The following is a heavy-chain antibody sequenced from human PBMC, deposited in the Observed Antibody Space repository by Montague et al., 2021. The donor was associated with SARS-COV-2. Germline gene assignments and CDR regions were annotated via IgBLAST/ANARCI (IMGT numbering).Heavy chain of an antibody. CDR3: ARKTSRGLTIFGVVTASYCFDY. Sequence: SETLSLTCTVSGGSTSSSSYFWGWIRQPPGKGLEWIGSIYYSGSTYYNPSLKSRVTISGDTSKNQFSLKLSSVTAADTAVFYCARKTSRGLTIFGVVTASYCFDYWGQGTLVTVSS. J-gene: IGHJ4*02. V-gene: IGHV4-39*01. CDR1: GGSTSSSSYF. D-gene: IGHD3-3*01. CDR2: IYYSGST.